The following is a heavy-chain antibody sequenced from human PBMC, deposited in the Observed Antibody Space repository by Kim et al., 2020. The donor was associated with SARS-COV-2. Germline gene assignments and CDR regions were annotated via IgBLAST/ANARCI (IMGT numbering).Heavy chain of an antibody. Sequence: ASVKVSCKASGYTFTSYYMHWVRQAPGQGLEWMGIINPSGGSTSYAQKFQGRVTMTRDTSTSTVYMELSSLRSEDTAVYYCARERTPKVHPLLLWFGDGIDYWGQGTLVTVSS. CDR3: ARERTPKVHPLLLWFGDGIDY. CDR2: INPSGGST. D-gene: IGHD3-10*01. CDR1: GYTFTSYY. J-gene: IGHJ4*02. V-gene: IGHV1-46*01.